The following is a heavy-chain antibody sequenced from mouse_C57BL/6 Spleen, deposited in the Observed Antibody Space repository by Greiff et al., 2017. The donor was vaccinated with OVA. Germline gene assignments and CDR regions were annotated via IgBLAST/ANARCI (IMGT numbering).Heavy chain of an antibody. CDR3: ARLDYGSSYGYFDF. D-gene: IGHD1-1*01. Sequence: QVQLQQPGAELVKPGASVKLSCKASGYTFTSYWMHWVKQRPGQGLEWIGMIHPNSGSTNYNEKFKSKATLTVDKSSSTAYMQLSSLTSEDSAVYYCARLDYGSSYGYFDFWGTGTTVTVSS. CDR1: GYTFTSYW. CDR2: IHPNSGST. V-gene: IGHV1-64*01. J-gene: IGHJ1*03.